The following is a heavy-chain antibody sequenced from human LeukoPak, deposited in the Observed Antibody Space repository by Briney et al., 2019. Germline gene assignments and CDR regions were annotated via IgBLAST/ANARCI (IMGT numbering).Heavy chain of an antibody. J-gene: IGHJ1*01. CDR3: AGISTGSCFRH. Sequence: SSETLSLTCTVSGYSITSDYYWGWIRQSPARGLGWLGSISHSGNTYYDPSFKSRVTISRDTSKNQFSLKLNSVTAADTALYYCAGISTGSCFRHWGQGTVVTVSS. CDR2: ISHSGNT. D-gene: IGHD4-17*01. V-gene: IGHV4-38-2*02. CDR1: GYSITSDYY.